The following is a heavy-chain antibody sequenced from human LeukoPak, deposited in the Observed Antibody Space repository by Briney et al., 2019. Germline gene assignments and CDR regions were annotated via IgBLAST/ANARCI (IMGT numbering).Heavy chain of an antibody. V-gene: IGHV3-30*03. CDR3: ARGFLLGLWSPNDY. J-gene: IGHJ4*02. CDR1: GFTFSSYS. D-gene: IGHD2-21*01. Sequence: PGGSLRLSCAASGFTFSSYSIHWVRQAPGKGLEWVAVISYDGSNKYYADSVKGRFTISRDNSKNTLYLQMNSLRAEDTAVYYCARGFLLGLWSPNDYWGQGTLVTVSS. CDR2: ISYDGSNK.